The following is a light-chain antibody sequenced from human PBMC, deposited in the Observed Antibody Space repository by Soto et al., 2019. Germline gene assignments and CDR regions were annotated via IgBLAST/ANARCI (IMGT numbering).Light chain of an antibody. Sequence: QSVLTQPTSVSGAPGQRVTISCTGSTSNIGANYDVHWYQQLPGTAPKLLIYNNNNRPSGVPDRFSGSKSGTSASLAITGLQAEDEADYYCQSYDSSLSGVVFGGGTKVTVL. CDR2: NNN. CDR3: QSYDSSLSGVV. J-gene: IGLJ2*01. CDR1: TSNIGANYD. V-gene: IGLV1-40*01.